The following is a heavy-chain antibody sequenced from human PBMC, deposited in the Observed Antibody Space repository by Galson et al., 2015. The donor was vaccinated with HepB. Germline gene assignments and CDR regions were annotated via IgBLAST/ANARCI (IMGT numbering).Heavy chain of an antibody. CDR3: ARDRGSIWYSGVDF. V-gene: IGHV3-33*01. Sequence: SLRLSCATSGFTFSRFGMLWVRQAPGKGLEWVAVIWYDGTNKYYTDSVKGRFTISRDNSRNTLYLQMNSLRAEDTAVYYCARDRGSIWYSGVDFWGQGTLVTVSS. D-gene: IGHD6-13*01. CDR1: GFTFSRFG. J-gene: IGHJ4*02. CDR2: IWYDGTNK.